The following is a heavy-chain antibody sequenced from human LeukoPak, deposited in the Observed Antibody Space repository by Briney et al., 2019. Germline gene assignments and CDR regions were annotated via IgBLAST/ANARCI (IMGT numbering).Heavy chain of an antibody. V-gene: IGHV3-7*01. J-gene: IGHJ4*02. D-gene: IGHD3-3*01. CDR3: ASTSWSGYDY. CDR1: GFSLNYYW. Sequence: GGSLRLSCAASGFSLNYYWMTWVRQAPGKGLEWVANIKPDGSEKYYVDSVKGRFIVSRDNAKNSLYLQMNSLRVEDTAVYYCASTSWSGYDYWGQGTRVTVSS. CDR2: IKPDGSEK.